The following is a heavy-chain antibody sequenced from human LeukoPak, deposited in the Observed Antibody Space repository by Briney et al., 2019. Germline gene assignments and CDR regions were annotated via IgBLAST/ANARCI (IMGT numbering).Heavy chain of an antibody. CDR3: VRDMTGNYYDT. J-gene: IGHJ4*02. CDR2: FYVGGAT. D-gene: IGHD3-22*01. Sequence: PGGSLRLSCAVSGFSVTNNYMSWVRQAPGKGLEWVAVFYVGGATYYADSVKGRFTISRDNSKNKLYLQMGGLRAEDMAVYYCVRDMTGNYYDTWGQGTLVTVSS. V-gene: IGHV3-53*05. CDR1: GFSVTNNY.